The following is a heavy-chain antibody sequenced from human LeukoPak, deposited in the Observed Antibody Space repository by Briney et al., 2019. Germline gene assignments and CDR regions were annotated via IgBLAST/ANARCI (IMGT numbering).Heavy chain of an antibody. J-gene: IGHJ3*02. CDR2: INHSGST. Sequence: SETLSLTCAVYGGSFSGYYWSWIRQPPGKGLEWIGEINHSGSTNYNPSLKSRVTISVDTSKNQFSLKLSSVTAADTAVYYCARHRQMATIYDAFDIWGQGTMVTVSS. D-gene: IGHD5-24*01. CDR3: ARHRQMATIYDAFDI. CDR1: GGSFSGYY. V-gene: IGHV4-34*01.